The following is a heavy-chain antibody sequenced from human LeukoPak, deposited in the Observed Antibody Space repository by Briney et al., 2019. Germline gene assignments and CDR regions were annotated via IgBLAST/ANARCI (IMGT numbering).Heavy chain of an antibody. V-gene: IGHV3-15*01. J-gene: IGHJ4*02. CDR3: ATDPDSWLFVDY. CDR2: IKSKTDGGTT. D-gene: IGHD3-9*01. CDR1: GFTFSNAW. Sequence: PGGSLRLSCAASGFTFSNAWMSWVRQAPGKGLEWVGRIKSKTDGGTTDYAAPVKGRFTISRDDSKSTLYLQMNSLKTEDTAVYYCATDPDSWLFVDYWGQGTLVTVSS.